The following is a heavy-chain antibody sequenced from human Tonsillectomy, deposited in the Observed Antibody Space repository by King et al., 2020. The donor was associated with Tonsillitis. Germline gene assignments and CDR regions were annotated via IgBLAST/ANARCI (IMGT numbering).Heavy chain of an antibody. D-gene: IGHD3-10*01. J-gene: IGHJ4*02. CDR3: ARDLRFMVRGIIQAGLFFDY. CDR1: GYTFSNYG. CDR2: ISAYNGKT. V-gene: IGHV1-18*01. Sequence: VQLVQSGVEVKKPGASVKVSCKASGYTFSNYGISWVRQAPGQGLEWMGWISAYNGKTNYAQKLQGRVTMTTDTSTTTAYMELRSLRSDDTAVYYCARDLRFMVRGIIQAGLFFDYWGQGTLGTVSS.